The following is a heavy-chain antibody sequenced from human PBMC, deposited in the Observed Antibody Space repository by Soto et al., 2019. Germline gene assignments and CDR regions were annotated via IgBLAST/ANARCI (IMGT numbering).Heavy chain of an antibody. Sequence: ASVKVSCKASGYTFTSYAMHWVRQAPGQRLEWMGWINAGNGNTKYSQKFQGRVTITRDTSASTAYMELSSLRYEDTAVYYCAREKVITFGGVSRNWFHPWGQGTLLTVSS. J-gene: IGHJ5*02. D-gene: IGHD3-16*01. CDR3: AREKVITFGGVSRNWFHP. CDR2: INAGNGNT. V-gene: IGHV1-3*01. CDR1: GYTFTSYA.